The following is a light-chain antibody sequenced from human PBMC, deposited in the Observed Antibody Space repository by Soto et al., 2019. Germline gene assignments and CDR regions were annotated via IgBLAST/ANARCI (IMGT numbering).Light chain of an antibody. CDR1: QTISSW. J-gene: IGKJ1*01. CDR2: KAS. CDR3: QHDNSYSEA. Sequence: DIQMTQSPSTLSGSVGDRVTITCRASQTISSWLAWYQQKPGKAPKLLIYKASTLKSGVPSRFSGSGSGTEFTLTISSLQPDDFATYYCQHDNSYSEAFGHGTKV. V-gene: IGKV1-5*03.